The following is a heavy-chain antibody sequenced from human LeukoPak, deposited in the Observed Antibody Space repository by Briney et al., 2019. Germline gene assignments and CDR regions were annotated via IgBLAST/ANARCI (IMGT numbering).Heavy chain of an antibody. V-gene: IGHV4-59*01. CDR3: AGDQWGMDV. J-gene: IGHJ6*02. Sequence: SETLSLTCTVSGGSISVYYWSWIRQPPGEGLEWIGYIYYSGSTNYNPSLKSRVTISVDTSKNQVSLKLSSVTAADTAVYYCAGDQWGMDVWGQGTTVTISS. CDR2: IYYSGST. CDR1: GGSISVYY. D-gene: IGHD6-19*01.